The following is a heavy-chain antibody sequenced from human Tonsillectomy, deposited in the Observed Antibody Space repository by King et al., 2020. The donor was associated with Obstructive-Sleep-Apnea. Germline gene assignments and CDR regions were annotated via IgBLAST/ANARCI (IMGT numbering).Heavy chain of an antibody. D-gene: IGHD1-26*01. CDR1: GFTFSSYW. J-gene: IGHJ4*02. CDR2: IKQDGTEK. Sequence: VQLVESGGGLVQPGGSLRLSCAASGFTFSSYWMTWVRQAPGKGLEWVANIKQDGTEKYYVDSGKGRFTISRDNAKSSLYLQMNSLRAEDTAVYYCARDKLMNSYTGSYFDYWGQGTLVTASS. V-gene: IGHV3-7*01. CDR3: ARDKLMNSYTGSYFDY.